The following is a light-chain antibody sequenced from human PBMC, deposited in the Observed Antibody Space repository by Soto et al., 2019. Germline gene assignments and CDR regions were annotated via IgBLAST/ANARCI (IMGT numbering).Light chain of an antibody. J-gene: IGLJ2*01. V-gene: IGLV2-23*01. CDR2: EDI. CDR1: SSDVGSYNL. CDR3: CSYAGGTSVV. Sequence: QPALTQPASVSGSPGQSITISCTGTSSDVGSYNLVSWYQQHPGKAPKLMIYEDIERPSGVSNRFSGSKSGNTASLTISGLQTEDEADYYCCSYAGGTSVVFGGGTKVTVL.